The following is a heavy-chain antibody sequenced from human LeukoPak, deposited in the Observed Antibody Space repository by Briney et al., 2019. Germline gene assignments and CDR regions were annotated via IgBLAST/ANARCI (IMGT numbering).Heavy chain of an antibody. D-gene: IGHD3-22*01. CDR2: FDPEDGET. CDR1: GYTLTELS. J-gene: IGHJ3*02. CDR3: ATGGDSSGYYYGRNAFDI. Sequence: ASVKVSCKVSGYTLTELSMHWVRQAPGKGLEWMGGFDPEDGETIYAQKFQGRVTMTEDTPTDTAYMELRSLRSEDTAVYYCATGGDSSGYYYGRNAFDIWGQGTMVTVSS. V-gene: IGHV1-24*01.